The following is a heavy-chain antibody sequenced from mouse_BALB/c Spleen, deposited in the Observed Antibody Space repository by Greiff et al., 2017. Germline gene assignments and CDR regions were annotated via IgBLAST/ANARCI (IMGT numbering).Heavy chain of an antibody. J-gene: IGHJ4*01. D-gene: IGHD1-1*02. CDR1: GFTFSSFG. Sequence: EVMLVESGGGLVQPGGSRKLSCAASGFTFSSFGMHWVRQAPEKGLEWVAYISNGGGSTYYPDTVKGRFTISRDNAKNTLYLQMSSLKSEDTAMYYCARDYGYYAMDYWGQGTSVTVSS. V-gene: IGHV5-12-2*01. CDR3: ARDYGYYAMDY. CDR2: ISNGGGST.